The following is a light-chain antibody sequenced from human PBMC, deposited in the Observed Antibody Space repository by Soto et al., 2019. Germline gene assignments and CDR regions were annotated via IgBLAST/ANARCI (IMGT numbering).Light chain of an antibody. J-gene: IGKJ4*01. Sequence: EVVLTQSPGTLSLSPGERATLSCRASQSVSSYYLAWYQQKPGQPPRLLIYGASSRATGIPDRFSGSGSGTDFTLTISRLEPEDFAVYYCQQYGSSPPLSFGGGTKV. CDR3: QQYGSSPPLS. V-gene: IGKV3-20*01. CDR2: GAS. CDR1: QSVSSYY.